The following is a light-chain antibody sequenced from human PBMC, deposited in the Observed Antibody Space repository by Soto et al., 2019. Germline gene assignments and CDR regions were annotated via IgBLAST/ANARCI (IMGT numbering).Light chain of an antibody. CDR2: EVS. Sequence: QSVLTQPPSASGSPGQSVTISCTGTSSDVGGYNYVPWYQQHPGKAPKLMIYEVSKRPSGVPDRFSGSKSGNTASLTVSGLQAEDEADYYCSSYAGSNNLIFGTGTKLTVL. CDR3: SSYAGSNNLI. J-gene: IGLJ1*01. CDR1: SSDVGGYNY. V-gene: IGLV2-8*01.